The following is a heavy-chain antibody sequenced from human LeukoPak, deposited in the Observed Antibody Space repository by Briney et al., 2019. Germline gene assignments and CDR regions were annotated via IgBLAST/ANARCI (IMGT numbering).Heavy chain of an antibody. CDR1: GYTFTSYG. CDR2: ISAYNGNT. Sequence: ASVNVSCKATGYTFTSYGISLVRQALGQGVEWMGWISAYNGNTDYTQKLQGRVTMTTDTSTSTAYMELRSLRSDDTAVYYCARDGHYDILTGYTKEPYYYGMDVWGQGTTVTVSS. J-gene: IGHJ6*02. V-gene: IGHV1-18*01. D-gene: IGHD3-9*01. CDR3: ARDGHYDILTGYTKEPYYYGMDV.